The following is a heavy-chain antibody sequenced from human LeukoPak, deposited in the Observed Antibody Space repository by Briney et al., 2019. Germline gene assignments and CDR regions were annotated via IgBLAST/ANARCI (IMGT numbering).Heavy chain of an antibody. CDR2: INSDGSST. CDR3: ARGLRKVDGMDV. J-gene: IGHJ6*02. Sequence: GGSLRVSCAASGFTFSRYWMHWVRQAPGKGLLWVSHINSDGSSTSSADSVKGRFTISRDSAKNTVYLQMNSLRAEDTAVYYCARGLRKVDGMDVWGQGTTVTVSS. CDR1: GFTFSRYW. V-gene: IGHV3-74*01.